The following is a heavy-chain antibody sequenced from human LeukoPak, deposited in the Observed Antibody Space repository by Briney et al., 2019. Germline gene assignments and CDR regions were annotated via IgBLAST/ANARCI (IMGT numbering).Heavy chain of an antibody. D-gene: IGHD2-2*01. CDR2: INHSGST. Sequence: SETLSLTCAVSGYSISSGYYWGWIRQPPGKWLEWIGSINHSGSTYYNPSLKSRVTISVDTTKNQFSLKLSSVTAADTAVYYCARYVVLPAAPPDYWGQGTVVSVSS. J-gene: IGHJ4*02. CDR1: GYSISSGYY. CDR3: ARYVVLPAAPPDY. V-gene: IGHV4-38-2*01.